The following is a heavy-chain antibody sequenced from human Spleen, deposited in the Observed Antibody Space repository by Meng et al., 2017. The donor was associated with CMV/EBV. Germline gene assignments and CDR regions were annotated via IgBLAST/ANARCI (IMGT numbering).Heavy chain of an antibody. CDR3: ARDGEAAMVTATHY. J-gene: IGHJ4*02. D-gene: IGHD5-18*01. CDR1: RNFFTRHA. CDR2: INPKSGGT. Sequence: ASVKVSCKAPRNFFTRHAITWVRQAPGQGLEWMGWINPKSGGTNYAQKFQGRVTMTRDTSISTVYMELSRLRSDDTAVYYCARDGEAAMVTATHYWGQGTLVTVSS. V-gene: IGHV1-2*02.